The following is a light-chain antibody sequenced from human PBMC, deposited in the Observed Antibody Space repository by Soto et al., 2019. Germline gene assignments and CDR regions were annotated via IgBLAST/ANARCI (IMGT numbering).Light chain of an antibody. CDR2: EVT. V-gene: IGLV2-14*01. Sequence: QSALTQPASVSGSPGQSITISCAGTRDDIGAYDYVSWYQQHPGNAPKLLVYEVTNRPSGVSDRFSGSKSGNTASLTISGLQAEDEADYYCNSYTNSSAVVFGVGTKVTVL. CDR1: RDDIGAYDY. J-gene: IGLJ2*01. CDR3: NSYTNSSAVV.